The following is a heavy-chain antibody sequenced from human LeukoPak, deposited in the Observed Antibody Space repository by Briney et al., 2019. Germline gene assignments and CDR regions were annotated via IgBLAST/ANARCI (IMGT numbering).Heavy chain of an antibody. CDR1: GFTFSSYW. J-gene: IGHJ4*02. CDR2: IKQDGSEK. D-gene: IGHD4/OR15-4a*01. Sequence: GGSLRLSCAASGFTFSSYWMSWVRQAPGKGLEWVANIKQDGSEKYYVDSVKGRFTISRDNGKNSLDLQMNSLRADDTAVYYCARDTLGEGEDANYAVYYFDYWGQGAVVTVSS. V-gene: IGHV3-7*01. CDR3: ARDTLGEGEDANYAVYYFDY.